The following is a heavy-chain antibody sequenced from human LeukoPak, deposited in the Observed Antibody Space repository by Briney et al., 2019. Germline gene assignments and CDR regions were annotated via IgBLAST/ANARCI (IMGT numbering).Heavy chain of an antibody. Sequence: SETLSLTCTVSGGSTSSSSYYWGWIRQPPGKGLEWIGSIYYSGSTYYNPSLKSRVTISVDTSKNQFSLKLSSVTAADTAVYYCASSGGDYDFWSGYLLFDYWGQGTLVTVSS. J-gene: IGHJ4*02. V-gene: IGHV4-39*01. D-gene: IGHD3-3*01. CDR3: ASSGGDYDFWSGYLLFDY. CDR2: IYYSGST. CDR1: GGSTSSSSYY.